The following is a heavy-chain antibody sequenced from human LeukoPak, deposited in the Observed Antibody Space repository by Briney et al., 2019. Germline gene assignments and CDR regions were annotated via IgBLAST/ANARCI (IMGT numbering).Heavy chain of an antibody. J-gene: IGHJ3*02. Sequence: GGSLRLSCAASGFTFSSYSMNWVRQAPGKGLEWVSYISSSSSTIYYADSVKGRFTISRDNAKNSLYLQMNSLRAEDTAVYYCARDLLLWFGEVRSFGALDIWGQGTMVTVSS. CDR3: ARDLLLWFGEVRSFGALDI. CDR1: GFTFSSYS. CDR2: ISSSSSTI. D-gene: IGHD3-10*01. V-gene: IGHV3-48*04.